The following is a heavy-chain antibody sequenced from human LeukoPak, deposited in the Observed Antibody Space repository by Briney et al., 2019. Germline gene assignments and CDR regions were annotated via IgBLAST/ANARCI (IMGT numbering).Heavy chain of an antibody. V-gene: IGHV3-7*01. CDR2: IKHDGSGK. D-gene: IGHD4-17*01. J-gene: IGHJ5*02. CDR1: GFTFSSFS. CDR3: ARLLTTVTTNWFDP. Sequence: GGSLRLSCAASGFTFSSFSMTWVRQAPGKGLEWVANIKHDGSGKYYVDSVKGRFTISRDNAKNSLYLQMNSLRAEDTAVYYCARLLTTVTTNWFDPWGQGTLVSASS.